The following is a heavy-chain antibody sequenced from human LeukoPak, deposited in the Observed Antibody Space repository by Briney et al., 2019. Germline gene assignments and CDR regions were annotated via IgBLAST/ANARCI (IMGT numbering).Heavy chain of an antibody. CDR2: IQYDGSRK. Sequence: GGSLRLSCAGSGFSFSSYGMHWVCQAPGKGLEWVSFIQYDGSRKNYVDSVKGRFTISRDNSKNTLYLQMNSLRAEDTAVYYCAKDVETYSYVDRADMDVWGKGTTVAISS. V-gene: IGHV3-30*02. CDR1: GFSFSSYG. D-gene: IGHD5-18*01. J-gene: IGHJ6*03. CDR3: AKDVETYSYVDRADMDV.